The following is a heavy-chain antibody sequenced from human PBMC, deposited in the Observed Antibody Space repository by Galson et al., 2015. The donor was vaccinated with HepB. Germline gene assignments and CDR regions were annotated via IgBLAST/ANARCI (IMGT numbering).Heavy chain of an antibody. Sequence: SVKVSCKASGYTLTELSMHWVRQAPGKGLEWMGGFDPEDGETIYAQKFQGRVTMTEDTSTDTAYMELSSLRSEDTAVYYCATGSSSWLENWFDPWGQGTLVTVSS. CDR1: GYTLTELS. CDR3: ATGSSSWLENWFDP. CDR2: FDPEDGET. V-gene: IGHV1-24*01. J-gene: IGHJ5*02. D-gene: IGHD6-13*01.